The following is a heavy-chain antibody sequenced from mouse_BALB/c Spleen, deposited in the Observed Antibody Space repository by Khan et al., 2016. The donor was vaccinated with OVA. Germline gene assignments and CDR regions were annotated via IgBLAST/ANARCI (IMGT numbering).Heavy chain of an antibody. J-gene: IGHJ3*01. V-gene: IGHV1-4*01. Sequence: QVQLQQSGAELARPGASVKMSCKASGYTFTSYTIHWIKKRPGQRLEWIGYINPSNGYTNYNQKFKDKATLTTDKSSTTAYLQLSSLTSDDSAVYNCVRDGAYHRNDGWFAYWGQGTLVTVSA. CDR1: GYTFTSYT. CDR3: VRDGAYHRNDGWFAY. CDR2: INPSNGYT. D-gene: IGHD2-14*01.